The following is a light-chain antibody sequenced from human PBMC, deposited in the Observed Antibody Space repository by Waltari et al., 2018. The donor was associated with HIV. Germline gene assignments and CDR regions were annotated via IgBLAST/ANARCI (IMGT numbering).Light chain of an antibody. V-gene: IGLV1-44*01. CDR2: TNT. CDR3: ATWDDSLNGHVV. CDR1: SSNIGDNT. Sequence: QSVLTQPPSASGTPGQRVTISCYGSSSNIGDNTVNWYQQLPGTAPKLLIYTNTQRPSGVPDRFSGSKSGTSASLAISGLQSEDEADYYCATWDDSLNGHVVFGGGTKLTVL. J-gene: IGLJ2*01.